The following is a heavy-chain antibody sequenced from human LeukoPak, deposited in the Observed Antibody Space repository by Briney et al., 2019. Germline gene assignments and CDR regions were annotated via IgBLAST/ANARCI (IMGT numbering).Heavy chain of an antibody. CDR3: AKRFLGGTDY. CDR1: GFSFSSYA. J-gene: IGHJ4*02. V-gene: IGHV3-23*01. Sequence: GGSLRLSCAASGFSFSSYAMTWLRQAPGKGLEWVSFISGSGVNTYYADSVKGRFTISRDNYKNTLYLQMNSLRAEDTAVYYCAKRFLGGTDYWGQGTLVSVPP. D-gene: IGHD4-23*01. CDR2: ISGSGVNT.